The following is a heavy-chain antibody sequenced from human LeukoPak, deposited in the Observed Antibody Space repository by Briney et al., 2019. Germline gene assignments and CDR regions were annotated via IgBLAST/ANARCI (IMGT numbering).Heavy chain of an antibody. D-gene: IGHD3-10*01. CDR2: ISAYNGNT. CDR3: ARDRGSGSYGYNWFDP. Sequence: ASVKVSCKASGYTFTSYGISWVRQAPGQGLEWMGWISAYNGNTNYAQKLQGRVTMTTDTSTSTAYMELRSLRSDDTAVYYCARDRGSGSYGYNWFDPWGQGTLVTVSS. J-gene: IGHJ5*02. V-gene: IGHV1-18*01. CDR1: GYTFTSYG.